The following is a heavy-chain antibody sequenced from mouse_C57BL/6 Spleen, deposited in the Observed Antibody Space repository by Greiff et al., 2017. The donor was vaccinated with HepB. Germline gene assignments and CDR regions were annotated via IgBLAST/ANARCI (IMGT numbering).Heavy chain of an antibody. D-gene: IGHD2-4*01. CDR1: GFTFSSYA. CDR2: ISDGGSYT. V-gene: IGHV5-4*03. J-gene: IGHJ4*01. Sequence: EVKLVESGGGLVKPGGSLKLSCAASGFTFSSYAMSWVRQIPEKRLEWVATISDGGSYTYYPDNVKGRYTISRDNAKNNLYLQMSHMKSEDTAMYYCARSRGLRNAMGYWGQGTSVTVSS. CDR3: ARSRGLRNAMGY.